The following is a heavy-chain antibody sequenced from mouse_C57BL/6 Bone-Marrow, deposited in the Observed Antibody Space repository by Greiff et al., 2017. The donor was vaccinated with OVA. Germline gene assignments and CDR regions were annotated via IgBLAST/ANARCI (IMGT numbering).Heavy chain of an antibody. CDR2: IWSGGST. D-gene: IGHD1-1*01. Sequence: QVQLKESGPGLVQPSQSLSITCTVSGFSLTSYGVHWVRQSPGKGLEWLGVIWSGGSTDYNAAFISRLSISKDNSKSQVFFKMNSLQADDTAIDYCATYYGSSWFAYWGQGTLVTVSA. CDR1: GFSLTSYG. J-gene: IGHJ3*01. V-gene: IGHV2-2*01. CDR3: ATYYGSSWFAY.